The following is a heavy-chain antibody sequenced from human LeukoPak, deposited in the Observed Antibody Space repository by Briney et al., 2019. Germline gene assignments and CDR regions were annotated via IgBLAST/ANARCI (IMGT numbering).Heavy chain of an antibody. V-gene: IGHV1-3*01. J-gene: IGHJ4*02. CDR2: INAGNGNT. CDR3: ARAGVLLWFGEFSAFDY. CDR1: GYTFTSYA. Sequence: ASVKVSCKASGYTFTSYAMHRVRQAPGQRLEWMGWINAGNGNTKYSQKFQGRVTITRDTSASTAYMELSSLRSEDTAVYYCARAGVLLWFGEFSAFDYWGQGTLVTVSS. D-gene: IGHD3-10*01.